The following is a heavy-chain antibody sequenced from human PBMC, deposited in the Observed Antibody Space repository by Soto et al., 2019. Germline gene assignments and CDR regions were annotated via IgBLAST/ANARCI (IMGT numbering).Heavy chain of an antibody. CDR3: AMLGGWSGGSSGMDV. D-gene: IGHD6-19*01. J-gene: IGHJ6*02. CDR1: GLIFSDYH. Sequence: EVQLVESGGGLVQPGGSLRLSCAASGLIFSDYHMDWVRQAPGKGLEWVGRIRRKANSYTTEYAASVKGRFTISRDDSKNSLYLQMNSLKSEDTAVYYCAMLGGWSGGSSGMDVWGQGTTLTVSS. V-gene: IGHV3-72*01. CDR2: IRRKANSYTT.